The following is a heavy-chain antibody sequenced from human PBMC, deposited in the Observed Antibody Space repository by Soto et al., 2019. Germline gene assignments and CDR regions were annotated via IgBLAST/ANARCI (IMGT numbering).Heavy chain of an antibody. CDR3: ATRSSIATLVALCMDV. Sequence: GGSLRLSCAASGFTFSSYEMNWVRQAPGKGLEWVSYISSSGTTIYHADSVKGRFTVSRDNAKNSLYLQMNSLRAEDTAVYYCATRSSIATLVALCMDVWGQGTTVTVSS. CDR2: ISSSGTTI. D-gene: IGHD6-6*01. CDR1: GFTFSSYE. J-gene: IGHJ6*02. V-gene: IGHV3-48*03.